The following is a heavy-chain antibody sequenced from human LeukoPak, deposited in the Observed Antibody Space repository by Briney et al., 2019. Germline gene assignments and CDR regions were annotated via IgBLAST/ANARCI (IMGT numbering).Heavy chain of an antibody. CDR3: AREVYGIVATIYDY. CDR2: ISSSSYI. V-gene: IGHV3-21*01. D-gene: IGHD5-12*01. J-gene: IGHJ4*02. Sequence: PGGSLRLSCAASGFTFSSYSMNWVRQAPGKGLEWVSSISSSSYIYYADSVKGRFTISRDNAKNSLYLQMNSLRAEDTAVYYCAREVYGIVATIYDYWGQGTLATVSS. CDR1: GFTFSSYS.